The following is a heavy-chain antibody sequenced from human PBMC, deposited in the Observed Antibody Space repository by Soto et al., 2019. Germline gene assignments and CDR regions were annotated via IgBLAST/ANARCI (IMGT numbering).Heavy chain of an antibody. CDR3: AKCRIGVAGISYS. Sequence: GGSLRLSCAASGFTFRSYAMNWVRQGPGKGLEWVSSIYGSGAGTHYADSVKGRFTISRDNSENTLYLQMNSLRVDDTAVYFCAKCRIGVAGISYSWGQGTLVTVSS. J-gene: IGHJ4*02. D-gene: IGHD6-19*01. V-gene: IGHV3-23*01. CDR1: GFTFRSYA. CDR2: IYGSGAGT.